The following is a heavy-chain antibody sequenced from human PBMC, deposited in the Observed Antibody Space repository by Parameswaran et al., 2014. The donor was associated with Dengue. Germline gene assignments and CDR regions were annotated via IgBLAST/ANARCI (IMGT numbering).Heavy chain of an antibody. CDR3: ARLGEDYYSDY. J-gene: IGHJ4*02. CDR2: IYYSGST. D-gene: IGHD2-21*01. Sequence: WIRQPPGKGLEWIGSIYYSGSTYYNPSLKSRVTISVDTSKNQFSLKLSSVTAADTAVYYCARLGEDYYSDYWGQGTLVTVSS. V-gene: IGHV4-39*01.